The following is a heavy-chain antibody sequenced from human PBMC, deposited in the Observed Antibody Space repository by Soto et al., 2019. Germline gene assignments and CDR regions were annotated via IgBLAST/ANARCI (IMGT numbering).Heavy chain of an antibody. V-gene: IGHV3-33*01. CDR1: EFTFSRHG. D-gene: IGHD3-10*01. Sequence: ESGGGVVQPGRSLRLSCAASEFTFSRHGMHWVCQAPGKGLQWVGVIWSDGSNEVYADSVKGRFIISRDNSKNILYLQMNSLRAEDTAVYYCARERTFGDNKHNYMDVWGTGITVTVSS. CDR3: ARERTFGDNKHNYMDV. CDR2: IWSDGSNE. J-gene: IGHJ6*03.